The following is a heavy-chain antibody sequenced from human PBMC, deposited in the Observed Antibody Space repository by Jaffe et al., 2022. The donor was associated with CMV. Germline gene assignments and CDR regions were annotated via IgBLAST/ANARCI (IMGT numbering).Heavy chain of an antibody. J-gene: IGHJ4*02. CDR3: AKEIGGYYYDSSGSGGFDY. CDR1: GFTFSSYA. D-gene: IGHD3-22*01. CDR2: ISGSGGST. Sequence: EVQLLESGGGLVQPGGSLRLSCAASGFTFSSYAMSWVRQAPGKGLEWVSAISGSGGSTYYADSVKGRFTISRDNSKNTLYLQMNSLRAEDTAVYYCAKEIGGYYYDSSGSGGFDYWGQGTLVTVSS. V-gene: IGHV3-23*01.